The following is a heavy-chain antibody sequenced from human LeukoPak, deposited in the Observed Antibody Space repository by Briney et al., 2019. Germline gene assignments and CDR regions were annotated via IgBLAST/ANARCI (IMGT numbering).Heavy chain of an antibody. J-gene: IGHJ3*02. CDR3: ARDRLFRGLSFAFDI. D-gene: IGHD3-10*01. CDR2: MSYSGST. V-gene: IGHV4-59*01. CDR1: GGSISSYY. Sequence: PSGTLSLTCIVSGGSISSYYWSWIRQPPGKGLEWMGYMSYSGSTNYNPSLKSRVTISLDTSKNQFSLKLSSVTAADTAVYYCARDRLFRGLSFAFDIWGQGTMITVSS.